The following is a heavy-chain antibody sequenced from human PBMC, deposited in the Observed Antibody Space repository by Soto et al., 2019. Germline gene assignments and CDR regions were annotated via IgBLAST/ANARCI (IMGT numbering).Heavy chain of an antibody. CDR3: ARDERSWYFDL. CDR2: MWHDGSKT. V-gene: IGHV3-33*01. D-gene: IGHD1-1*01. Sequence: QVQVVESGGGVVQPGRSLRLSCAASGFTFSGYGMHWVRQAPGKGLEWVALMWHDGSKTFYADSVKGRFTISRDKSDNPLFLQMNSLRAEDTAVYYCARDERSWYFDLWGRGTLVSVSS. CDR1: GFTFSGYG. J-gene: IGHJ2*01.